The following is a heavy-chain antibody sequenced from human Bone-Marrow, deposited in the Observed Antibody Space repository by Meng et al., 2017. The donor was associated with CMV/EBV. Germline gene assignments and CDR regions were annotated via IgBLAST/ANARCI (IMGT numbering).Heavy chain of an antibody. CDR1: GFSFSSYG. J-gene: IGHJ4*02. D-gene: IGHD3-10*01. V-gene: IGHV3-30*02. CDR2: IRFDGSHK. CDR3: AKLYYYGSGSNY. Sequence: GGSLRLSCAASGFSFSSYGMHWVRRAPGKGLEWLSFIRFDGSHKFYSDSVKGRFTISRDNSNNTVFLQMNSLRVEDTALYYCAKLYYYGSGSNYWGQGSLVTVYS.